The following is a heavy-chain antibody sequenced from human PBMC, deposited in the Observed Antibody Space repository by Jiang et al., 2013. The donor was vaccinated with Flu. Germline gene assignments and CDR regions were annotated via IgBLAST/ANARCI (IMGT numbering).Heavy chain of an antibody. V-gene: IGHV4-59*01. CDR1: GGSISSYY. Sequence: ELLKPSETLSLTCTVSGGSISSYYWSWIRQPPGKGLEWIGYIYYSGSTNYNPSLKSRVTISVDTSKNQFSLKLSSVTAADTAVYYCASGIAAAGTRLYFDYWGQGTLVTVSS. D-gene: IGHD6-13*01. CDR3: ASGIAAAGTRLYFDY. J-gene: IGHJ4*02. CDR2: IYYSGST.